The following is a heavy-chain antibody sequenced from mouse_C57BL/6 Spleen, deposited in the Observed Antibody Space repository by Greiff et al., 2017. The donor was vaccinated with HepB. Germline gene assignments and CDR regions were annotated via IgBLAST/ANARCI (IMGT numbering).Heavy chain of an antibody. Sequence: DVQLQESGGGLVKPGGSLKLSCAASGFTFSDYGMHWVRQAPEKGLEWVAYISSGSSTIYYADTVKGRFTISRDNAKNTLFLQMTSLRSEDTAMYYCARGLGRGNWGQGTLVTVSA. J-gene: IGHJ3*01. V-gene: IGHV5-17*01. CDR2: ISSGSSTI. CDR1: GFTFSDYG. D-gene: IGHD4-1*01. CDR3: ARGLGRGN.